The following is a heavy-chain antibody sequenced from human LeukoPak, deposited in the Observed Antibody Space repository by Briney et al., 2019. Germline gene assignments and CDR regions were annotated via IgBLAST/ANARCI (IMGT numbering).Heavy chain of an antibody. CDR3: ARGHRYGPNPSGDY. V-gene: IGHV4-4*02. J-gene: IGHJ4*02. D-gene: IGHD5-18*01. Sequence: PSGTLSLTCAVSGGSISSSNWWSWVRQPPGKGLEWIGEMYHSGSSNYNPSLKSRVTISVDKSMNQFSLKLSSVTAADTAVYYCARGHRYGPNPSGDYWGQGTLVTVSS. CDR1: GGSISSSNW. CDR2: MYHSGSS.